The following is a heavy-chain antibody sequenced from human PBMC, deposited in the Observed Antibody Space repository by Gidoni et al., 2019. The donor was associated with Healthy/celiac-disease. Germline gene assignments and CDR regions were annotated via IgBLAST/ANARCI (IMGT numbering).Heavy chain of an antibody. CDR3: ARDLKNYYGSGSYPPFFDY. CDR2: ISYDGSNK. D-gene: IGHD3-10*01. J-gene: IGHJ4*02. CDR1: GFTFSIYA. Sequence: QVQLVESGGGVVQPGRSLRVSCAASGFTFSIYAMPWVRQAPGKGLEWVAVISYDGSNKYYADSVKGRFTISRDNSKNTLYLQMNSLRAEDTAVYYCARDLKNYYGSGSYPPFFDYWGQGTLVTVSS. V-gene: IGHV3-30*01.